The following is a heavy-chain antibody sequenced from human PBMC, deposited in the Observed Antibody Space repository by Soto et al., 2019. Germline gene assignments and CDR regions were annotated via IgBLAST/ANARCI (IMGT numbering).Heavy chain of an antibody. CDR1: GEFFTTYE. CDR3: ARWAGRVRDFGGPFDY. Sequence: QVELVQSGAEVENPGASVTVSCKASGEFFTTYEISWVRQAPGQGLEWMGLISTYNTNTTYAPKFHGILRLTADTPTTTAPMALRSLRPDDTAVYYCARWAGRVRDFGGPFDYWGRGSLVVFSP. CDR2: ISTYNTNT. J-gene: IGHJ4*02. D-gene: IGHD4-17*01. V-gene: IGHV1-18*04.